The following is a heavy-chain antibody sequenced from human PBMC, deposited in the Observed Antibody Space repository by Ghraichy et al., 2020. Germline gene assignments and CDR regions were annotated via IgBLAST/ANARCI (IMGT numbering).Heavy chain of an antibody. D-gene: IGHD1-1*01. J-gene: IGHJ3*02. Sequence: GGSLRLSCAASGFIVSNNSVIWVRQAPGKGLEWVSVIYSGSSTYYADSVQGRFTISRDNSKNTVYLQMKSLRVEDTAVYYCATRTGTLRRLDAFDIWGQGTMVTVSS. V-gene: IGHV3-53*01. CDR2: IYSGSST. CDR1: GFIVSNNS. CDR3: ATRTGTLRRLDAFDI.